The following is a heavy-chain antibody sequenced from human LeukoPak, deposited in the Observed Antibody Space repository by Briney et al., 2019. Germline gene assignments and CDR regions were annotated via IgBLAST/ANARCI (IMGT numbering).Heavy chain of an antibody. Sequence: GESLKICCKGSGYSFTSYWIGWVRQMPGKGLEWMGIIYPGDSDTRYRPSFQGQVTISANKSISTAFLQWSSLKASDTAMYYCARQRVVGVDYWGQGTLVTVSS. CDR2: IYPGDSDT. CDR1: GYSFTSYW. D-gene: IGHD3-16*01. CDR3: ARQRVVGVDY. V-gene: IGHV5-51*01. J-gene: IGHJ4*02.